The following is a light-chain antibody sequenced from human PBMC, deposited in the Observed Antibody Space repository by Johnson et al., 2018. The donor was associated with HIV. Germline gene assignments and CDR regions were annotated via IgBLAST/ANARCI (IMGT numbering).Light chain of an antibody. CDR2: ENT. CDR1: SSNIGNNY. CDR3: GTWDISLSTGGV. V-gene: IGLV1-51*02. Sequence: QSVLTQPPSVSAAPGQKVTIPCSGSSSNIGNNYVSWYQQVPGTAPKLLIYENTNRPSGIPDRFSGSKSGTSATLGITGLQTGDEADYYCGTWDISLSTGGVFGTGTKVTVL. J-gene: IGLJ1*01.